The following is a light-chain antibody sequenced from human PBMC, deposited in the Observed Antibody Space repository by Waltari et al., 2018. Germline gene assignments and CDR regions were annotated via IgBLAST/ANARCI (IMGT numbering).Light chain of an antibody. CDR2: ENS. V-gene: IGLV1-51*02. CDR1: CSTLGNNY. J-gene: IGLJ7*01. Sequence: QSVLTQPPSVSAAPGQRITISCPGGCSTLGNNYVTLYRQIPDTAPKLLIYENSERPAGIPGRFSGSKSGTSATLDITGLQAGDEADYYCGTWDSSLSGAVFGGGTHLTVL. CDR3: GTWDSSLSGAV.